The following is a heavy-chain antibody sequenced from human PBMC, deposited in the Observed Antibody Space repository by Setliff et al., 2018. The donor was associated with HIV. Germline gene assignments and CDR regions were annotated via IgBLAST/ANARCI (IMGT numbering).Heavy chain of an antibody. Sequence: SETLSLTCSVSGGSINTSSYYWAWVRQPPGNELEWIGSIYHDGTTRYRSSLRSRAAISIDTSKSQISLKVRSVTAADTAVYFCAGHPVTSGWLSLNWFDPWGQGILVTVSS. CDR1: GGSINTSSYY. CDR2: IYHDGTT. J-gene: IGHJ5*01. CDR3: AGHPVTSGWLSLNWFDP. D-gene: IGHD6-19*01. V-gene: IGHV4-39*07.